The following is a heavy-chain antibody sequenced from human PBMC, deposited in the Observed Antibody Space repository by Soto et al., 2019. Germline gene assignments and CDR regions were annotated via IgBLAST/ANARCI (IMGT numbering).Heavy chain of an antibody. CDR1: GGSFSGYY. CDR3: ARGDAHQYSSSWYGY. J-gene: IGHJ4*02. Sequence: SETLSLTCAVYGGSFSGYYWSWIRQPPGKGLEWIGEINHSGSTNYNPSLKSRVTISVDTSKNQFSLKLSSVTAADTAVYYCARGDAHQYSSSWYGYWGQGTLVTVSS. V-gene: IGHV4-34*01. D-gene: IGHD6-13*01. CDR2: INHSGST.